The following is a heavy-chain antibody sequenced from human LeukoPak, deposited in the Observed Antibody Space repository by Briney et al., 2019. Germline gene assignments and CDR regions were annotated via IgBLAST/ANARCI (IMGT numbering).Heavy chain of an antibody. D-gene: IGHD2-2*01. J-gene: IGHJ3*02. CDR1: GFTFRSHW. CDR2: INQDGGVT. Sequence: GGSLRLSCAVSGFTFRSHWMSWFRQAPGKGLEWVANINQDGGVTEYVDSVKGRFTISRDNAQNSLYLQMNSLRAEDTAVYYCASLPAALYLDIWGQGTMVTVSS. V-gene: IGHV3-7*01. CDR3: ASLPAALYLDI.